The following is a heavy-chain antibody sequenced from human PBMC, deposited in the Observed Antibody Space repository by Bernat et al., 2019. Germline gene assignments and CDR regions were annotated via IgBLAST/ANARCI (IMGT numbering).Heavy chain of an antibody. Sequence: EVQLVESGGGLVQPGGSLRLSCAASGFTFSSYAMSWVRQAPGKGLEWVSAISGSGGSTYYADSVKGRFTISRDNSKNSLYLQMNSLRTEDTALYYCAKAEGGKYCSSTSCYYYYYGMDVWGQGTTVTVSS. CDR3: AKAEGGKYCSSTSCYYYYYGMDV. J-gene: IGHJ6*02. CDR2: ISGSGGST. V-gene: IGHV3-23*04. CDR1: GFTFSSYA. D-gene: IGHD2-2*01.